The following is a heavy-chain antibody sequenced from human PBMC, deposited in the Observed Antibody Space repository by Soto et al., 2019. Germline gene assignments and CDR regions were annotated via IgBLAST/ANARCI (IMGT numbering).Heavy chain of an antibody. CDR3: ARGDRYSGSFSDYFDP. V-gene: IGHV4-34*11. CDR2: IYESGRT. Sequence: SETLSLTCAVYGGSFSGYYWSWIRQPPGKGPEWIGYIYESGRTYYKPSLKSRASISMDKSRNQFSVRLTSVTAADTAVYFCARGDRYSGSFSDYFDPWGQGTLVTVSS. D-gene: IGHD1-26*01. J-gene: IGHJ5*02. CDR1: GGSFSGYY.